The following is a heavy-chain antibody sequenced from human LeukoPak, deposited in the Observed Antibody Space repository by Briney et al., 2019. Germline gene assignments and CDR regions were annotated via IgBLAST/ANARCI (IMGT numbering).Heavy chain of an antibody. J-gene: IGHJ4*02. D-gene: IGHD3-3*01. V-gene: IGHV3-43D*03. CDR1: GFTFDDYA. CDR2: ISWDGGST. Sequence: GGSLRLSCAASGFTFDDYAMHWVRQAPGKGLEWVSLISWDGGSTYYADSVKGRFTISRDNSKNSLYLQMNSLRAEDTDLYYCAKGHLRFLEWLYLDYWGQGTLVTVSS. CDR3: AKGHLRFLEWLYLDY.